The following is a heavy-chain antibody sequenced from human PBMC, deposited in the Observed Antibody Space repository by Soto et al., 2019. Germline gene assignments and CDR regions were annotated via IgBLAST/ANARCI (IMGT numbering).Heavy chain of an antibody. CDR1: GGSTTTYY. J-gene: IGHJ4*02. V-gene: IGHV4-59*12. D-gene: IGHD3-3*02. CDR3: ARGTRLHFVGAYYFDH. Sequence: SETLSLTCTVSGGSTTTYYWSWIRQPPGKGLEWIGYIFFSGSAKYNSSLESRVTISVDTSKNQFSLEMSSLTAADTAVYYCARGTRLHFVGAYYFDHWGQGALVTVSS. CDR2: IFFSGSA.